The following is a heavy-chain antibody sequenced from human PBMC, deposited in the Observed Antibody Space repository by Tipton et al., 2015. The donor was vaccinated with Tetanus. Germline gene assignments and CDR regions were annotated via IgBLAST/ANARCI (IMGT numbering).Heavy chain of an antibody. V-gene: IGHV3-33*01. J-gene: IGHJ4*02. CDR2: SWHDGTDK. CDR1: GFIFSSYG. CDR3: AREADCSGGSCFSGDFDN. Sequence: SLRLSCAASGFIFSSYGIHWVRQAPGKGLEWVAVSWHDGTDKYYADSVKGRFTISRDNSKNTLYLQMNSLRAEDMAVYYCAREADCSGGSCFSGDFDNWGQGTQVTVSS. D-gene: IGHD2-15*01.